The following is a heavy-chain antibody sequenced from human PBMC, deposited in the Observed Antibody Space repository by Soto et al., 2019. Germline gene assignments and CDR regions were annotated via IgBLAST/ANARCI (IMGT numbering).Heavy chain of an antibody. D-gene: IGHD6-6*01. Sequence: ASVKVSCKAPGYTFTSYGINWVRQAPGQGLEWMGWISPNNGNTNYAQKYQGRVTMTTDTSTSTAYLELRSLTSDDTAVYYCARAPLSSPSAGSSVYWGQGTLVTVSS. J-gene: IGHJ4*02. CDR3: ARAPLSSPSAGSSVY. CDR2: ISPNNGNT. V-gene: IGHV1-18*04. CDR1: GYTFTSYG.